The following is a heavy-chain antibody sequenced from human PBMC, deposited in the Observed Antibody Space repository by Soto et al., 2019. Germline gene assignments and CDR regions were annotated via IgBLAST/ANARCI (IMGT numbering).Heavy chain of an antibody. V-gene: IGHV1-3*01. D-gene: IGHD3-22*01. CDR3: ARGSGYSYWEDY. Sequence: ASVKVSCKASGYTFTSYALHWVRQAPGQRLEWMGWINAGNGNTKYSQKFQGRVTITRDTSASTAYMELSSLRSEDTAVYYCARGSGYSYWEDYRGQGTLVTLSS. CDR2: INAGNGNT. CDR1: GYTFTSYA. J-gene: IGHJ4*02.